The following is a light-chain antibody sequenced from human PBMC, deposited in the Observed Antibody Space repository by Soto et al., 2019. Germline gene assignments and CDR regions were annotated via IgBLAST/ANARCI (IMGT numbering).Light chain of an antibody. CDR2: EAS. V-gene: IGKV1-5*03. Sequence: DIQMTQSPSTLSASVGDRATITCRASQNINGWLAWYQQKPGKAPNLLIYEASSLESGVPSRFGGSGSGTESTLTISSLQPDDFATYYCQQYNSYSWTFGQGTKVDIK. CDR1: QNINGW. CDR3: QQYNSYSWT. J-gene: IGKJ1*01.